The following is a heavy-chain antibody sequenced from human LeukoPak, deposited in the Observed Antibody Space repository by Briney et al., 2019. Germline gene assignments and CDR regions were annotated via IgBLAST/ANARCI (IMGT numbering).Heavy chain of an antibody. V-gene: IGHV4-59*08. CDR1: GGSISSYY. D-gene: IGHD6-13*01. CDR2: IYYSGST. J-gene: IGHJ5*02. Sequence: SETLPLTCAVSGGSISSYYWSWIRQPPGKGLEWIGYIYYSGSTNYSPSLKSRVTISVDTSKNQFSLNLSSVTAADSAVYYCARGRGYSGSWYWFDPWGQGTLVTVSS. CDR3: ARGRGYSGSWYWFDP.